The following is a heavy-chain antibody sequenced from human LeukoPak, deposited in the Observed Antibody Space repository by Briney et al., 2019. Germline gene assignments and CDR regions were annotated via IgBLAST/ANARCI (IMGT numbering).Heavy chain of an antibody. J-gene: IGHJ4*02. CDR2: ISYDGSNK. Sequence: GGSLRLSCVVSGFTFSDYAMSWVRQAPGKGLEWVAVISYDGSNKYYADSVKGRFTISRDNSKNTLYLQMNSLRAEDTAVYYCANSYYDSSGYLGAFDYWGQGTLVTVSS. D-gene: IGHD3-22*01. CDR3: ANSYYDSSGYLGAFDY. CDR1: GFTFSDYA. V-gene: IGHV3-30*18.